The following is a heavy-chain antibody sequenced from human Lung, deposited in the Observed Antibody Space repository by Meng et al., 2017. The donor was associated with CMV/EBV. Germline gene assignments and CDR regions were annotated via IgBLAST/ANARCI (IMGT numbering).Heavy chain of an antibody. CDR2: IRFDGTQT. D-gene: IGHD1-1*01. J-gene: IGHJ5*02. Sequence: GGSXRLXXEASGFTFSNYGMHWVRQAPGKGLEWVAYIRFDGTQTYYSDSVKGLFAIFRDNSKNTLYLQMHSLTTKDTAMFYCAKVAESTTSTYNYFGAWGQGXLVTVSS. CDR3: AKVAESTTSTYNYFGA. CDR1: GFTFSNYG. V-gene: IGHV3-30*02.